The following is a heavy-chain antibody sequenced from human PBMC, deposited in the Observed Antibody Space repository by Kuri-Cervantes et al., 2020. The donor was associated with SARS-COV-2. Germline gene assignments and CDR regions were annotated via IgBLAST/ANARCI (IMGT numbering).Heavy chain of an antibody. CDR2: IYHSGST. CDR3: ARVYQASDGMDV. CDR1: GFTFSSYAM. V-gene: IGHV4-4*02. J-gene: IGHJ6*02. Sequence: SCAASGFTFSSYAMSWVRQPPGKGLEWIGEIYHSGSTNYNPSLKSRVTISVDKSKNQFSLKLSSVTAADTAVYYCARVYQASDGMDVWGQGTTVTVSS.